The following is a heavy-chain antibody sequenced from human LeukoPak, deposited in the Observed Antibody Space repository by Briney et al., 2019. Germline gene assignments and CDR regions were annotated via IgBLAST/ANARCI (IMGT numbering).Heavy chain of an antibody. CDR1: GGSISSYY. CDR2: IYYSGST. CDR3: ARGSVYLEYYFDY. V-gene: IGHV4-59*01. J-gene: IGHJ4*02. Sequence: SETLSLTCTVSGGSISSYYWSWIRQPPGKGLEWLGYIYYSGSTNYNPSLKSRVTISVDTSKNQFSLKLSSVTAADTAVYYCARGSVYLEYYFDYWGQGTLVTVSS. D-gene: IGHD2-2*02.